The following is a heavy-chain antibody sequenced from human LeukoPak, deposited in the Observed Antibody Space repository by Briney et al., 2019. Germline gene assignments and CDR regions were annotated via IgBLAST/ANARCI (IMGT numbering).Heavy chain of an antibody. J-gene: IGHJ4*02. CDR1: GYTFTSYA. D-gene: IGHD2-21*02. V-gene: IGHV7-4-1*02. CDR3: ARSKGVVVTAIHHPYYFDY. CDR2: INTNTGNP. Sequence: ASVKVSCKASGYTFTSYAMNWVREAPGQGLEWMGWINTNTGNPTYAQGFTGRFVFSLDTSVSTAYLQISSLKAEDTAVYYCARSKGVVVTAIHHPYYFDYWGQGTLVTVSS.